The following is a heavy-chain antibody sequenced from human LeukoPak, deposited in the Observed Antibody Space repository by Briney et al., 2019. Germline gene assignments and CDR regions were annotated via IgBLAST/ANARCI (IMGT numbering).Heavy chain of an antibody. CDR1: GYSIISGYY. CDR3: TRHTCSGGSCYSVDWFDP. CDR2: VCYGRST. Sequence: SETLSLTCAVSGYSIISGYYWGWIRQPPEKGLEWIGSVCYGRSTYYNPSLKSRVTISVVTSKNQFSLKLTSVTAADTAVYYCTRHTCSGGSCYSVDWFDPWGQGTLVTVSS. D-gene: IGHD2-15*01. V-gene: IGHV4-38-2*01. J-gene: IGHJ5*02.